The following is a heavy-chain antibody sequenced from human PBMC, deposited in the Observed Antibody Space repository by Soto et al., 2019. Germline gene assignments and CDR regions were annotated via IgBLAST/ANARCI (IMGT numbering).Heavy chain of an antibody. CDR2: ISSNSDTT. J-gene: IGHJ4*02. Sequence: VESGGGLVYPGGSLRLSCVASGFRFSDHSMNWVRQAPGKGLQWISYISSNSDTTYYADSVKGRFTVSRDNAKNALFLQTNSLRDDDTATYYCARLPKGSLVTAWGQGARVTVSS. CDR3: ARLPKGSLVTA. V-gene: IGHV3-48*02. D-gene: IGHD2-21*02. CDR1: GFRFSDHS.